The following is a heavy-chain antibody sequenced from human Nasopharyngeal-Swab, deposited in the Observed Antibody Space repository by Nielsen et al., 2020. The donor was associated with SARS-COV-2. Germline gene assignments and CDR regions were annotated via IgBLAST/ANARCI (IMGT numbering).Heavy chain of an antibody. CDR2: ISAYNGNT. V-gene: IGHV1-18*01. CDR1: GCTFTSYG. CDR3: ARDPGREDPFDY. J-gene: IGHJ4*02. Sequence: VSVRVSCTASGCTFTSYGISWVRQAPGQGLEWMGWISAYNGNTNYAQKLQGRVTMTTDTSTSTAYMELRSLKSDDTAVYYCARDPGREDPFDYWGQGTLVTVSS. D-gene: IGHD2-15*01.